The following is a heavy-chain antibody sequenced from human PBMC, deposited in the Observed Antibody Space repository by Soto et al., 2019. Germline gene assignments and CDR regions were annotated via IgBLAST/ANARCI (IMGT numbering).Heavy chain of an antibody. CDR2: IYPGDSDT. Sequence: GESLKISCKGSGYSFTSYWIGWVRQMPGKGLEWMGIIYPGDSDTRYSPSFQGQVTISADKSISTAYLQWSSLKASDTAMYYCARQSQEDYGDYEYNWFDPWGQGTLVTVSS. D-gene: IGHD4-17*01. J-gene: IGHJ5*02. CDR3: ARQSQEDYGDYEYNWFDP. CDR1: GYSFTSYW. V-gene: IGHV5-51*01.